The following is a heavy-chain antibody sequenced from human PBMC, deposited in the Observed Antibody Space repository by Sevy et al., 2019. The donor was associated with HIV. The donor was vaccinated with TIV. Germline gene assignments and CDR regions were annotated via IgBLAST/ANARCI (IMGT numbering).Heavy chain of an antibody. V-gene: IGHV5-51*01. D-gene: IGHD2-15*01. CDR2: IYPGDSDT. CDR3: ARHGIGVVVATNPLIDYGMDV. J-gene: IGHJ6*02. CDR1: GYSFTSYW. Sequence: GESLKISCKGSGYSFTSYWIGWVRQMPGKGLEWMGIIYPGDSDTRYRPSFQGKVTISTEQSISTAYLQWTSLKASDTAMYYCARHGIGVVVATNPLIDYGMDVWSQGTTVTVSS.